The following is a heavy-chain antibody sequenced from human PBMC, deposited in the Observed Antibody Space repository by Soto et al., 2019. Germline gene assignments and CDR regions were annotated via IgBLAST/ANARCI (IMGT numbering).Heavy chain of an antibody. CDR3: ARDKASGGYYYGMDV. J-gene: IGHJ6*02. V-gene: IGHV4-59*01. CDR2: IYYSGST. CDR1: GGSINSYY. Sequence: SETLSLTCTVSGGSINSYYWSWIRQPPGKGLEWIGYIYYSGSTNYNPSLKSRVTISVDTSKNQFSLKLSSVTAADTAVYYCARDKASGGYYYGMDVWGQGTTVTVSS. D-gene: IGHD2-15*01.